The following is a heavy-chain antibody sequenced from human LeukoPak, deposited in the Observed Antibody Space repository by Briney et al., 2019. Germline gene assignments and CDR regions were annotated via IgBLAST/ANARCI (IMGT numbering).Heavy chain of an antibody. CDR3: ARSIGLTGGGVDV. V-gene: IGHV3-11*01. J-gene: IGHJ6*02. D-gene: IGHD3-9*01. CDR2: ITDSGSTI. CDR1: GFTFSDYN. Sequence: GGSLRLSCAASGFTFSDYNMNWVRQAPGKGLEWVSYITDSGSTIHYADSVKGRFTITRDNAKNSLYLQMNSLRAEDTAVYYCARSIGLTGGGVDVWGQGTTVTVSS.